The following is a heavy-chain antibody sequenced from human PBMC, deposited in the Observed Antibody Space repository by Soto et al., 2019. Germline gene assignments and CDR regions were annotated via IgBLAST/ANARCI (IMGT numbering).Heavy chain of an antibody. CDR1: NYSFSSFG. V-gene: IGHV1-18*01. Sequence: GASVKGSCKASNYSFSSFGISWMRQAPGQGLEWMAWSNRSNDNTYYAQSLPRRLTFTTATSATTAYMELRSLRSDDTAVYYCASDPFYSGSNLQVGYFDSWGQGSLVTVSS. J-gene: IGHJ4*02. CDR2: SNRSNDNT. CDR3: ASDPFYSGSNLQVGYFDS. D-gene: IGHD1-26*01.